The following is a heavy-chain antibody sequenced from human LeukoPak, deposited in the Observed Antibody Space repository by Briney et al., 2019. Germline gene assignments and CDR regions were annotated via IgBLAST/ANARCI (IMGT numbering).Heavy chain of an antibody. CDR1: GFTFSSYW. CDR2: IKQDGSEK. J-gene: IGHJ4*02. CDR3: ARVTNIVATIFFDY. Sequence: GGSLRLSCAASGFTFSSYWMSWVRQAPGKGLEWVANIKQDGSEKYYVDSVKGRFTISRDNAKNSLYLQMNSLRAEDTAVYYCARVTNIVATIFFDYWGQGTLVTVSS. V-gene: IGHV3-7*01. D-gene: IGHD5-12*01.